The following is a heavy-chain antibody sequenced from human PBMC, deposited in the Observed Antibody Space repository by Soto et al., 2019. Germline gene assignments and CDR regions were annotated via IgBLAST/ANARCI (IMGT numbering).Heavy chain of an antibody. CDR3: ARPQTYYYDSSGYHLGY. D-gene: IGHD3-22*01. CDR2: IYPGDSDT. Sequence: PGESLKISFKGSGYSFTSYWIGWVRQMPVKGLEWMGIIYPGDSDTRYSPSFQGQVTISADKSISTAYLQWSSLKASDTAMYYCARPQTYYYDSSGYHLGYCGQGTLVAVCS. V-gene: IGHV5-51*01. CDR1: GYSFTSYW. J-gene: IGHJ4*02.